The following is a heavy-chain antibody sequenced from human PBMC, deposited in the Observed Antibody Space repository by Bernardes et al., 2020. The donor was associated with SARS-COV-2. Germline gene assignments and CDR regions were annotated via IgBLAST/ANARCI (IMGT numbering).Heavy chain of an antibody. CDR2: IYSSGSS. V-gene: IGHV4-39*01. Sequence: LSLTCTVSGGSISSSNYYWGWIRQPPGKGLEWIGSIYSSGSSYYNPSLQSRFRASVDTSKNQFSLRLSSVTAADTAVYYCAGSSCGIDCYIGGLRSWDYGMDVWGQGTTVTVSS. CDR3: AGSSCGIDCYIGGLRSWDYGMDV. D-gene: IGHD2-21*01. CDR1: GGSISSSNYY. J-gene: IGHJ6*02.